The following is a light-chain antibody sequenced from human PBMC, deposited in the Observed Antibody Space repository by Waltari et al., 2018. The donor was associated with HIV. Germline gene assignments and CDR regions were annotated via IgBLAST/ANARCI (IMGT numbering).Light chain of an antibody. V-gene: IGLV2-14*03. CDR3: ESYTSTSVWV. CDR2: DVS. J-gene: IGLJ3*02. Sequence: QSALTQPASVSGSPAQSITIPCTGSSSDVAGSNSVSWYQQHPGKAPRLMIYDVSTRPSGVSDRFSGSKSGDTASLTISGLQAEDEADYYCESYTSTSVWVFGGGTRLTVL. CDR1: SSDVAGSNS.